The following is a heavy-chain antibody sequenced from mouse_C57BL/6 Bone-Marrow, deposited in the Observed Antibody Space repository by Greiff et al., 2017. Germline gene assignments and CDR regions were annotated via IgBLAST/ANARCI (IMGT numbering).Heavy chain of an antibody. CDR1: GFNIKDDY. CDR3: TTGTPFAY. Sequence: VQLLQSGAELVRPGASVKLSCTASGFNIKDDYMHWVKQRPEQGLEWIGWIDPENGDTEYASKFQGKATITADTSSNTAYLQLSSLTSEDTAVYYCTTGTPFAYWGRGTLVTVSA. CDR2: IDPENGDT. V-gene: IGHV14-4*01. J-gene: IGHJ3*01. D-gene: IGHD4-1*01.